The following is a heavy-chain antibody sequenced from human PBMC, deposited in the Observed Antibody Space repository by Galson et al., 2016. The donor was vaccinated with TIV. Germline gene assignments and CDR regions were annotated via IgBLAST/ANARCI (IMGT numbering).Heavy chain of an antibody. CDR1: GYTFIGYY. J-gene: IGHJ4*02. CDR3: AQAYYYDSSAYYFAS. V-gene: IGHV1-2*06. Sequence: SVKVSCKASGYTFIGYYIHWVRQAPGQGLEWVGRINPNSGAANYAQNFQGRVTMTSDTSISTASLELSRLRSDDTAVYYCAQAYYYDSSAYYFASWGQGTLVPVSS. D-gene: IGHD3-22*01. CDR2: INPNSGAA.